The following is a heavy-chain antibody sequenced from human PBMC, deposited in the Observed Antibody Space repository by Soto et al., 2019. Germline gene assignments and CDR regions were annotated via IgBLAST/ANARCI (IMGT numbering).Heavy chain of an antibody. Sequence: EAQLLESGGGLALPGGSLRLSCVASGFTFSTSAMSWVRQAPGKGLEWVASISAAGGTTSYADSVKGRFTISRDNSKNTLYLQVNSLRAEDTAVYYCATDIGSGWTRNWFDPWGQGTLVTVSS. J-gene: IGHJ5*02. V-gene: IGHV3-23*01. CDR1: GFTFSTSA. D-gene: IGHD6-19*01. CDR3: ATDIGSGWTRNWFDP. CDR2: ISAAGGTT.